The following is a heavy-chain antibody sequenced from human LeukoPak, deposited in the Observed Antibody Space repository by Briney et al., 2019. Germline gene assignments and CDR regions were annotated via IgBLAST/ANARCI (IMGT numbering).Heavy chain of an antibody. CDR2: ISGRDGNT. Sequence: GGSLRLSCAASGFTFSTYGMNWVRQAPGKGLEWVSAISGRDGNTYYADSVKGRFTISRDNSKNTLYLQMNSLKTEDTAVYYCTTPGGYSYGYLLFFDYWGQGTLVTVSS. CDR3: TTPGGYSYGYLLFFDY. CDR1: GFTFSTYG. V-gene: IGHV3-23*01. D-gene: IGHD5-18*01. J-gene: IGHJ4*02.